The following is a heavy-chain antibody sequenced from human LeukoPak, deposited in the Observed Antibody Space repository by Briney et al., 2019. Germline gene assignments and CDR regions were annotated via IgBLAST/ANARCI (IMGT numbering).Heavy chain of an antibody. J-gene: IGHJ4*02. D-gene: IGHD3-22*01. V-gene: IGHV3-23*01. CDR2: ISGSGGST. CDR3: AKVTPSYYDSSGPLDY. Sequence: ETLSLTCTVSGGSVSSGSYYWSWVRQAPGKGLEWVSAISGSGGSTYYADSVKGRFTISRDNSKNTLYLQMNSLRAEDTAVYYCAKVTPSYYDSSGPLDYWGQGTLVTVSS. CDR1: GGSVSSGSYY.